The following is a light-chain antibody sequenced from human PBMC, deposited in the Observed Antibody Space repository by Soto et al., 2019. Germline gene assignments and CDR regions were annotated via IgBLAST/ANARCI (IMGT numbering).Light chain of an antibody. CDR3: QQYGRSPYT. CDR1: QSVSSSY. Sequence: EIVLTQSPGTLSLSPGERATLSCRASQSVSSSYLAWYQQKPGQAPRLLIFGASSRATGIPDRFSSSGSGTDFTRTMSRLEPDYFAVDSSQQYGRSPYTFGQGTKLEIK. CDR2: GAS. V-gene: IGKV3-20*01. J-gene: IGKJ2*01.